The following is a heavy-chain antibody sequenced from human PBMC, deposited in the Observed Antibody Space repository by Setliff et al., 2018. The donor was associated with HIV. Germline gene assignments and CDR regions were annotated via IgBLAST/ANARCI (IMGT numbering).Heavy chain of an antibody. CDR2: IYYSGST. J-gene: IGHJ5*02. CDR3: ARRHTAFDP. V-gene: IGHV4-39*01. D-gene: IGHD5-18*01. Sequence: SETLSLTCTVSGGSISSNNYFWGWSRQPPEKGLEWIGSIYYSGSTYYNPSLKSRVTISIDTSRSQFSLKLTSVTAADTAMYYCARRHTAFDPWGQGTLVTVSS. CDR1: GGSISSNNYF.